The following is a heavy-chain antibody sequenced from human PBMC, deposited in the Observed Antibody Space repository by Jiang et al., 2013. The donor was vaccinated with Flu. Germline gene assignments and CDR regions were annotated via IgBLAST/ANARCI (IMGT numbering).Heavy chain of an antibody. V-gene: IGHV4-34*01. Sequence: LLKPSETLSLTCAVYGGSFSGYYWSWIRQPPGKGLEWIGEINHSGSTNYNPSLKSRVTISVDTSKNQFSLKLSSVTAADTAVYYCARTRGAVAGPFDPWGQGTLVTVSS. J-gene: IGHJ5*02. CDR3: ARTRGAVAGPFDP. D-gene: IGHD6-19*01. CDR2: INHSGST. CDR1: GGSFSGYY.